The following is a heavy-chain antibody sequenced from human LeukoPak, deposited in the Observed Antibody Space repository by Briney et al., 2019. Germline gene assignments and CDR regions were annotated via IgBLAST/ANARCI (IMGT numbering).Heavy chain of an antibody. Sequence: PGGSLRLSCAASGFTFSSNWMSWVRQAPGKGLEWVANIKEDESEKYYVDSVKGRFTISRDNAKSSLFLQMNSLRAEDTAVYYCARERIATASAGDYWGQGSLVTVSS. CDR1: GFTFSSNW. V-gene: IGHV3-7*01. D-gene: IGHD6-13*01. J-gene: IGHJ4*02. CDR3: ARERIATASAGDY. CDR2: IKEDESEK.